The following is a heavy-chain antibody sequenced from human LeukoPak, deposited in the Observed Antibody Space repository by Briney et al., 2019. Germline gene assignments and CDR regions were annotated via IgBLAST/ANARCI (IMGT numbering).Heavy chain of an antibody. J-gene: IGHJ5*02. V-gene: IGHV1-18*01. CDR3: ARDLFRPSKNWFDP. CDR2: ISAYNGNT. D-gene: IGHD3-3*01. CDR1: GYTFTSYG. Sequence: ASVKVSCKASGYTFTSYGISWVRQAPGQGLEWMGWISAYNGNTNYAQKLQGRVTMTTDTSTSTAYMELRSLRSDDTAVYYCARDLFRPSKNWFDPWGQGTLVTVSS.